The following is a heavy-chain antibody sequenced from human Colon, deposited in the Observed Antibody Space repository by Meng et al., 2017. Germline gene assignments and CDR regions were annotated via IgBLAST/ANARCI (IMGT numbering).Heavy chain of an antibody. CDR2: IHSSGNT. J-gene: IGHJ4*02. Sequence: QLHESGPGLVKPSQTLSLTCTISNGSINSADYYWNWIRQPPGKGPEWLGYIHSSGNTYYTPSLKSRLAMSLDTSKNQFSLRLTSVTAADTAVYYCARNPVIPDARTFDFWGQGALVTVSS. CDR1: NGSINSADYY. CDR3: ARNPVIPDARTFDF. V-gene: IGHV4-30-4*01. D-gene: IGHD2-2*01.